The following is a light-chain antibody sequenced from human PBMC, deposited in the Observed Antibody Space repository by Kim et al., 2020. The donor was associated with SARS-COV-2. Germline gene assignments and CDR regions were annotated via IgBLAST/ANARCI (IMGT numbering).Light chain of an antibody. Sequence: DIQMTQSPSSLSASVGDRVTITCRTTQSISSHLNWYQQKPGRAPKLLSSAASTLQGGVPSRFSGSGSETDFTLTISSLQPEDFATYFCQQSYITPFTFGPGTQVDIK. V-gene: IGKV1-39*01. CDR2: AAS. CDR1: QSISSH. CDR3: QQSYITPFT. J-gene: IGKJ3*01.